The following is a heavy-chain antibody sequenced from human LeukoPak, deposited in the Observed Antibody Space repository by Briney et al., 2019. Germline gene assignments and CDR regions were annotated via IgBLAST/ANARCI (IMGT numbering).Heavy chain of an antibody. CDR3: AKVARVTVATTVGTSYDYYYMDV. D-gene: IGHD5-12*01. Sequence: SETLSLTCTVSGGSISSYYWTWIRQPAGKGLDWIGRIYTSGSTGYNPSLKCRVTMSLDTSKNQFSLKLSSVTAADTAVYYCAKVARVTVATTVGTSYDYYYMDVWGKGTTVTVSS. CDR2: IYTSGST. CDR1: GGSISSYY. V-gene: IGHV4-4*07. J-gene: IGHJ6*03.